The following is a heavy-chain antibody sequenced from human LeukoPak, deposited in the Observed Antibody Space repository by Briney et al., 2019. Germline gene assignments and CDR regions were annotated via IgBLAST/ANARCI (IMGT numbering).Heavy chain of an antibody. Sequence: PSETLSLTCTVSGGSISSYYWSWIRQPPGKGLEWIAYIHYSGRTNYNPSLKSRVTISVDTSKNQFSLKVSSVTAADTAVYYCARGRVSSSTWYSTYYYYFYMDVWGKGTTVTVSS. CDR3: ARGRVSSSTWYSTYYYYFYMDV. CDR1: GGSISSYY. D-gene: IGHD4-11*01. J-gene: IGHJ6*03. CDR2: IHYSGRT. V-gene: IGHV4-59*01.